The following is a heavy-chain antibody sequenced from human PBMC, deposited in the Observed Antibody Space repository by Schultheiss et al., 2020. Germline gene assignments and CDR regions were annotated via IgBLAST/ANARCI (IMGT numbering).Heavy chain of an antibody. CDR1: GFTFSSYG. CDR2: ITGSGEVT. V-gene: IGHV3-23*01. J-gene: IGHJ4*02. D-gene: IGHD1-7*01. CDR3: AKGAGTTVVDS. Sequence: GGSLRLSCAASGFTFSSYGMHWVRQAPGKGLEWISEITGSGEVTYYGDSVKGRFTISRDNSKNTLYLHMNSLRAEDTATYYCAKGAGTTVVDSWGQGTLVTVSS.